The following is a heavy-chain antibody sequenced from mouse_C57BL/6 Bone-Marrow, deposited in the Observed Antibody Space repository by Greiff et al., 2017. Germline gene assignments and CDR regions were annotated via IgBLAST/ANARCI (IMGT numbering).Heavy chain of an antibody. D-gene: IGHD1-1*02. CDR3: ARLWAFAY. CDR2: INPSSGYT. V-gene: IGHV1-7*01. Sequence: VQLQQSGAELAKPGASVKLSCKASGYTFTSYWMHWVKQRPGQGLEWIGYINPSSGYTKYNQKFKDKATLTAEKSSSTAYMQLSSLTYEDSAVYYCARLWAFAYWGQGTLVTVSA. J-gene: IGHJ3*01. CDR1: GYTFTSYW.